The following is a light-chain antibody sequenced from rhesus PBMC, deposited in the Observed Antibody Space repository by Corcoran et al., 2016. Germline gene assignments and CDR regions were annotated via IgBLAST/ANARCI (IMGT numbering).Light chain of an antibody. V-gene: IGKV1-33*02. CDR1: QGISNW. J-gene: IGKJ4*01. CDR2: AAS. Sequence: DIQMTQSPSSLSASAGDRVTITCQASQGISNWLAWYQQKPGKDPKLLIYAASSLQSGVPSRFSGSGSGTEFTLTISSLQPEDFATYSCQQPNSNPLTFGGGTKVELK. CDR3: QQPNSNPLT.